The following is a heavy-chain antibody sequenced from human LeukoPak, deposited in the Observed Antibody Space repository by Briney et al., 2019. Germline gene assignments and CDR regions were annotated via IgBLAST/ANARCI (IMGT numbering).Heavy chain of an antibody. J-gene: IGHJ4*02. Sequence: SGPTLVNPTQTLTLTCSFSGFSLTTEQEAVGWIRQPPGKALVWVALIYWHDERRYSPSLKSRLTITKDTSKNQVVLTMTDMDPVDTATYYCAHRRGGYFDYWGQGTLVTVSS. CDR2: IYWHDER. CDR1: GFSLTTEQEA. CDR3: AHRRGGYFDY. D-gene: IGHD2-15*01. V-gene: IGHV2-5*01.